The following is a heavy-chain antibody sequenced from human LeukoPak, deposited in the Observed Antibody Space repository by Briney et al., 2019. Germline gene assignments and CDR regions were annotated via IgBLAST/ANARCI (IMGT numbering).Heavy chain of an antibody. CDR3: ARGDVGPRLQN. V-gene: IGHV4-34*01. Sequence: SETLSLTCADSGGSFSGYYWTWVRQPPGKGLERIGEINQRGGTDYNPSLKSRVTTSVDTSKNQFSLKLTSVTAADTAVYYCARGDVGPRLQNWGQGTLVTVSS. CDR1: GGSFSGYY. D-gene: IGHD6-6*01. CDR2: INQRGGT. J-gene: IGHJ4*02.